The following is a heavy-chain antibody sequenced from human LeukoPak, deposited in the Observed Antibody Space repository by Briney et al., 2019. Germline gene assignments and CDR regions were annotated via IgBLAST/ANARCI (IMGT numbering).Heavy chain of an antibody. J-gene: IGHJ5*02. CDR2: INPNNCGT. CDR3: ARSPGLDTAVVNRP. CDR1: GYTLTGYY. V-gene: IGHV1-2*02. Sequence: ASVKVFCKTSGYTLTGYYIHWVRQAPAQELEWMRWINPNNCGTNYAQNFQGRVTMTRDTSINTAYMELGRLRSDDTAVYYCARSPGLDTAVVNRPWGQGTLITVSS. D-gene: IGHD5-18*01.